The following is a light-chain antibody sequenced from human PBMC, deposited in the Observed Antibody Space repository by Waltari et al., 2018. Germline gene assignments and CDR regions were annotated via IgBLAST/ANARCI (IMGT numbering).Light chain of an antibody. V-gene: IGLV2-14*01. CDR3: DSYASENILL. J-gene: IGLJ2*01. CDR1: RRDIGGYYY. Sequence: QSALSQPPSVSGSPGQSITIPCSGSRRDIGGYYYVPWYQQHPGKAPKLLIYDVNKRPSGVSDRFSGSKLGFTASLTISGLQAEDEADYYCDSYASENILLFGGGTKVTVL. CDR2: DVN.